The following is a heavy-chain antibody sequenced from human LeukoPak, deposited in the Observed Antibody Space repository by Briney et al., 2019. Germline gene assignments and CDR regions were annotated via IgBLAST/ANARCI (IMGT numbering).Heavy chain of an antibody. J-gene: IGHJ5*02. CDR2: ISSSSSTI. V-gene: IGHV3-48*02. CDR1: GFTFSSYS. CDR3: AREVVVVATDWFDP. D-gene: IGHD2-15*01. Sequence: GGSLRLSCAASGFTFSSYSMNWVRQAPGKGLEWVSYISSSSSTIYYADSVKGRFTISRDNAKNSLYLQMNSLRDEDTAVYYCAREVVVVATDWFDPWGQGTLVTVSS.